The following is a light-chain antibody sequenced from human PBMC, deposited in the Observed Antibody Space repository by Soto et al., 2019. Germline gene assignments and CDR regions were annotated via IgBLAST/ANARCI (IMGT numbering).Light chain of an antibody. J-gene: IGKJ1*01. CDR3: HQFCASPQT. CDR2: STS. Sequence: EIVLTQSPGTLSLSPGDRATLSCRASQSLSASYIAWYQQKPGQAPRLLIYSTSTRAAGIPDRFTGRGSGTHFTLAISRLEPEDFAVYYCHQFCASPQTFGQGTTVEV. CDR1: QSLSASY. V-gene: IGKV3-20*01.